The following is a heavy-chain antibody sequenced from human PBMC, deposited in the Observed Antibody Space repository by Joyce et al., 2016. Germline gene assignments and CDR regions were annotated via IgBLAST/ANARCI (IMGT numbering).Heavy chain of an antibody. D-gene: IGHD4-11*01. Sequence: QVQLQQWGAGLLKSSETLSLTCAVYGGSFSGYYWSWIRQPPGKGLEWIGEINHSGSTNYNPSLESRVTISVDTSKNQFSLRLSSVTAADTAVYYCARGLSAFDYSNYAGYDYWGQGTLVTVSS. CDR1: GGSFSGYY. CDR2: INHSGST. V-gene: IGHV4-34*01. CDR3: ARGLSAFDYSNYAGYDY. J-gene: IGHJ4*02.